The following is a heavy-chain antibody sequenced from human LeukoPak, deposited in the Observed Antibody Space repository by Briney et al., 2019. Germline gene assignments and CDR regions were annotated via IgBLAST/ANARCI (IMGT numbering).Heavy chain of an antibody. V-gene: IGHV4-34*01. D-gene: IGHD2-21*02. J-gene: IGHJ4*02. Sequence: SETLSLTCAVYGGSFSGYYWSWIRQPPGKGLEWIGEINHSGSTNYNPSLKSRVTISVDTSKNQFSLKLSSVTAADTAVYYCARFDFGTPNGGDSPNFDYWGQGTLVTVSS. CDR3: ARFDFGTPNGGDSPNFDY. CDR2: INHSGST. CDR1: GGSFSGYY.